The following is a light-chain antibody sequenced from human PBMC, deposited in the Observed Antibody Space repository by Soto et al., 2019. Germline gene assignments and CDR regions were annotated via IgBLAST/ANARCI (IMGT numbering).Light chain of an antibody. CDR1: QNITSY. CDR2: AAS. V-gene: IGKV1-39*01. Sequence: DIQMTQSPSSLSASVGDRVTITCRAGQNITSYLNWYQQKPAKAPKLLIYAASSLQSGVPSRFSGSGSGTDFTLIISSLQPEDFATYSCQQSYSTPPTFGGGTKVEI. J-gene: IGKJ4*01. CDR3: QQSYSTPPT.